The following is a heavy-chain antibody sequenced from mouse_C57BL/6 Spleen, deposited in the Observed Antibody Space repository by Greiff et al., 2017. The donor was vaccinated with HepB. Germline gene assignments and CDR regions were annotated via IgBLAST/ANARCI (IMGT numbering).Heavy chain of an antibody. CDR2: IDPSDSET. V-gene: IGHV1-52*01. CDR3: ARWDYYGSSYGYFDY. J-gene: IGHJ2*01. CDR1: GYTFTSYW. Sequence: QVHVKQPGAELVRPGSSVKLSCKASGYTFTSYWMHWVKQRPIQGLEWIGNIDPSDSETHYNQKFKDKATLTVDKSSSTAYMQLSSLTSEDSAVYYCARWDYYGSSYGYFDYWGQGTTLTVSS. D-gene: IGHD1-1*01.